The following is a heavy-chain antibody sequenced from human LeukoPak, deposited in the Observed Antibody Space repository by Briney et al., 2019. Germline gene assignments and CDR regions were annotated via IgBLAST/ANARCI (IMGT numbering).Heavy chain of an antibody. CDR2: IYHSGTA. V-gene: IGHV4-38-2*02. CDR1: GYSITNDNY. D-gene: IGHD3/OR15-3a*01. J-gene: IGHJ5*02. CDR3: VKEVAKRTGGFDP. Sequence: SETLSLTCTVSGYSITNDNYWVWIRQSPGKGLEWIRSIYHSGTAYYNPSLKSRVTISVDTSKNQFSLKLSSVTATDTAVYYCVKEVAKRTGGFDPWGQGTLVTVSS.